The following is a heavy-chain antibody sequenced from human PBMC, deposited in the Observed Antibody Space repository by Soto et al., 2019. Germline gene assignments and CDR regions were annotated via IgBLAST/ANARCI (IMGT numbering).Heavy chain of an antibody. Sequence: GASVKVSCKASGYTFTSSGISWVRQAPGQGLEWMGWISAYNGNTNYAQKLQGRVTMTTDTSTSTAYMELRSLRSDDTAVYYCARVRTIFGVVNYYYYGMDVWGQGTTVTVSS. CDR1: GYTFTSSG. V-gene: IGHV1-18*01. J-gene: IGHJ6*02. CDR3: ARVRTIFGVVNYYYYGMDV. D-gene: IGHD3-3*01. CDR2: ISAYNGNT.